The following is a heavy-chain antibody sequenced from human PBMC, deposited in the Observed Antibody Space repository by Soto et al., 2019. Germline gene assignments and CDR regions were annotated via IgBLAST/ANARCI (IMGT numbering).Heavy chain of an antibody. J-gene: IGHJ2*01. CDR3: ARDQVAGTRFFDL. D-gene: IGHD6-19*01. CDR2: ISSSSSSI. CDR1: GFTFSSYS. V-gene: IGHV3-21*01. Sequence: EVQLVESGGGLVKPGGSLRLSCAASGFTFSSYSMNWVRQAPGKGLEWVSSISSSSSSIYYADSVKGRFTISRDNAKNSLYLQMNSLRAEDTAVYYCARDQVAGTRFFDLCGRGTLVTVSS.